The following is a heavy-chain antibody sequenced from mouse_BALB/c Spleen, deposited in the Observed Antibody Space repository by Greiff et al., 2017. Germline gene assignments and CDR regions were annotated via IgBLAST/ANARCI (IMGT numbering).Heavy chain of an antibody. CDR1: GFTFSSFG. CDR3: ARGYYAMDY. Sequence: EVQGVESGGGLVQPGGSRKLSCAASGFTFSSFGMHWVRQAPEKGLEWVAYISSGSSTIYYVDTVKGRFTISRDNPKNTLFLQMTSLRSEDTAMYYCARGYYAMDYWGQGTSVTVSS. V-gene: IGHV5-17*02. CDR2: ISSGSSTI. J-gene: IGHJ4*01.